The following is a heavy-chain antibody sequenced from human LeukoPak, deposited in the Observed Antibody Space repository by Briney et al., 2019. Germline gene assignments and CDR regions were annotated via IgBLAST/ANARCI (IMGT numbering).Heavy chain of an antibody. D-gene: IGHD3-10*01. CDR3: AKAPKGSGSYYYYYYMDV. J-gene: IGHJ6*03. V-gene: IGHV3-23*01. Sequence: GGSLRLSCASSGFTFSSYAMRWVRQARGKGLEWVSAISGSGGSKYYADSVKGRFTISRDNSKNTLYLQMNSLRAEDTAVYYCAKAPKGSGSYYYYYYMDVWGKGTTVTVSS. CDR2: ISGSGGSK. CDR1: GFTFSSYA.